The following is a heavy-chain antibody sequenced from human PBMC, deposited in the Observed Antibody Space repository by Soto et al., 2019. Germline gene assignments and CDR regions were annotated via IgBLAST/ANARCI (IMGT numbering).Heavy chain of an antibody. CDR3: AKVLIADHLIYSYYGMDV. CDR1: GCTFSSYA. CDR2: ISGSGGST. V-gene: IGHV3-23*01. J-gene: IGHJ6*02. Sequence: GGSLRLPCAASGCTFSSYAMSWVRQDPGKGLEWVSAISGSGGSTYYADSVKGRFTISRDNSKNTLYLQMNSLRAEDTAVYYCAKVLIADHLIYSYYGMDVWGQGTTVTVSS. D-gene: IGHD6-13*01.